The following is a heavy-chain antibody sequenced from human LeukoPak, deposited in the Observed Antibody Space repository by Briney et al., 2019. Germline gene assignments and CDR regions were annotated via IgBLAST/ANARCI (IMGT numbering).Heavy chain of an antibody. Sequence: PGGTLRLSCAASGFTFSSYGMSWVRQAPGKGLEWVSSISRSSSYIYYVDSVKGRFTISRDNAKNSLYLQMNGLRAEDTAVYYCARGGGTFDYWGQGTLVTVSS. J-gene: IGHJ4*02. D-gene: IGHD2-15*01. CDR2: ISRSSSYI. CDR3: ARGGGTFDY. V-gene: IGHV3-21*01. CDR1: GFTFSSYG.